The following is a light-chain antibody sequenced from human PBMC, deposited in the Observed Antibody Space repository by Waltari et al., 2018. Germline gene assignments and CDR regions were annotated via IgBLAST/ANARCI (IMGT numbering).Light chain of an antibody. Sequence: FKQHRGKAPQCVICDGSERPSGVSIRFSGSKSGNTASLTISGLQTEDEADYYCNSHTSSNTWVFGGGTKLTVL. CDR2: DGS. V-gene: IGLV2-14*02. J-gene: IGLJ3*02. CDR3: NSHTSSNTWV.